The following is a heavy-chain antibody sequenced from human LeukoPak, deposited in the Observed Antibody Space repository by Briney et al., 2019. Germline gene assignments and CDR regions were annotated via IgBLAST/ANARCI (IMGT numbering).Heavy chain of an antibody. D-gene: IGHD3-3*01. Sequence: SVKVSCKASGGTFSSYAISWVRQAPGQGLEWMGGTIPIFGTANYAQKFQGRVTITADESTSTAYMELSSLRSEDTAVYYCARVRHGDFWSGHGMDVWGQGTTVTVSS. CDR2: TIPIFGTA. CDR1: GGTFSSYA. CDR3: ARVRHGDFWSGHGMDV. J-gene: IGHJ6*02. V-gene: IGHV1-69*13.